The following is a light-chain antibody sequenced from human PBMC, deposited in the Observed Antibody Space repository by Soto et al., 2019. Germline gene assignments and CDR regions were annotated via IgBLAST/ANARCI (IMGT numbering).Light chain of an antibody. J-gene: IGKJ2*01. CDR2: GAS. V-gene: IGKV3-20*01. CDR3: QQYGRSPFT. Sequence: DIVLTQSPGTLSLSSGERATLSCRASQRLTNNFLAWFQQKPGLAPRLLIHGASTRASGVPDRFSGGGSGTDFVLTISRLEPEDFAVYYCQQYGRSPFTFGQGTKLQIK. CDR1: QRLTNNF.